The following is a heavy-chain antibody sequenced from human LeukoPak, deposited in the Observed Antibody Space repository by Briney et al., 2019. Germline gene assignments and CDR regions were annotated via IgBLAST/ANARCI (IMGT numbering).Heavy chain of an antibody. Sequence: SETLSLTCRVSGGSISSSTYYWGWIRQPPGKGLEWIGNIYNSGSTYYNPSLKSRVTISVDTSKNQFSLKISSVTAADTAVYFCARQLRGEAVAGHLQPFHLCGRGTLVTVSS. CDR2: IYNSGST. CDR1: GGSISSSTYY. CDR3: ARQLRGEAVAGHLQPFHL. D-gene: IGHD6-19*01. V-gene: IGHV4-39*01. J-gene: IGHJ4*02.